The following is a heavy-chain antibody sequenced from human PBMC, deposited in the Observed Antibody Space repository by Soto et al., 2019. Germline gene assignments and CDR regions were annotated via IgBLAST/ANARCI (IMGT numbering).Heavy chain of an antibody. D-gene: IGHD3-22*01. CDR2: INPKSGGT. CDR3: ATPGGPDSGGYYYFDY. J-gene: IGHJ4*02. V-gene: IGHV1-2*02. CDR1: GYTFTGYY. Sequence: QVHLEQSGADVQKPGASVKVSCKASGYTFTGYYIHWMRQAPGQGPEWMGWINPKSGGTHFAQKFQGRVTMTTDTTINTAYMELNTLRSDDTAKYFCATPGGPDSGGYYYFDYWGQGTLITVSS.